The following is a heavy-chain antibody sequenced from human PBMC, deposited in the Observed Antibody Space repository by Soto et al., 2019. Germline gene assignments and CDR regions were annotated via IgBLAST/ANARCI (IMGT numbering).Heavy chain of an antibody. J-gene: IGHJ5*02. CDR3: ARQGTTYYDILTGYSDNWFDP. CDR2: IYYSGST. CDR1: GGSMNSYY. Sequence: SETMSLTCTVSGGSMNSYYWAWIRQPPGKGLEWIGYIYYSGSTNYNPSLKSRVTISVDTSKNQFSLKLSSVTAADTAVYYCARQGTTYYDILTGYSDNWFDPWGQGTLVTVSS. D-gene: IGHD3-9*01. V-gene: IGHV4-59*08.